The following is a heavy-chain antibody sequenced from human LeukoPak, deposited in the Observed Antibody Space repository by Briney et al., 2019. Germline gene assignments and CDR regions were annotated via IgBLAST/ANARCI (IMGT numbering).Heavy chain of an antibody. J-gene: IGHJ3*02. CDR1: GFTVSSNY. Sequence: GGSLRLSCAATGFTVSSNYMSWVRQAPGKGLEWVSVIYSGGSTYYADSVKGRFTISRDNSKNTLYLQMNSLRAEDTAEYYCARELYDSSGYYYDAFDIWGQGTMVTVSS. CDR2: IYSGGST. V-gene: IGHV3-53*01. D-gene: IGHD3-22*01. CDR3: ARELYDSSGYYYDAFDI.